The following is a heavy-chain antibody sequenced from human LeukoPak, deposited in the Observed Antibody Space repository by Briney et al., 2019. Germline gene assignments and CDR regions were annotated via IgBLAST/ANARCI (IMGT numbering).Heavy chain of an antibody. CDR1: GVTFSSYA. D-gene: IGHD2/OR15-2a*01. CDR2: ISGNGEST. CDR3: ARDEYKADAY. V-gene: IGHV3-23*01. J-gene: IGHJ4*02. Sequence: GGSLRLSCRASGVTFSSYAMDWVRQAPGKGLEWISVISGNGESTHYADSVKGGFTISRDNSRKTMYLQMNSLRAEDTAIYYCARDEYKADAYWGQGTLVTVSS.